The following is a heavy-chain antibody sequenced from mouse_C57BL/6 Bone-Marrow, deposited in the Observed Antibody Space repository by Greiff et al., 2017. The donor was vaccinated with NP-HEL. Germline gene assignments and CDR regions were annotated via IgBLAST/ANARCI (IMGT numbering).Heavy chain of an antibody. CDR2: ISGGGGNT. CDR3: ARRRVSVSSYGYAMDY. D-gene: IGHD1-1*01. V-gene: IGHV5-9*01. CDR1: GFTFSSYT. J-gene: IGHJ4*01. Sequence: EVMLVESGGGLVKPGGSLKLSCAASGFTFSSYTMSWVRQTPEKRLGWVATISGGGGNTYYPDSVKGRFTISRDNAKNTLYLQMSSLRSEDTALYYCARRRVSVSSYGYAMDYWGQGTSVTVSS.